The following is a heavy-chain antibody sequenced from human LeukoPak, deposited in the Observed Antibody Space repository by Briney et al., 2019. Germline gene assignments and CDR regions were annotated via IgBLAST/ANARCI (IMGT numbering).Heavy chain of an antibody. CDR3: ARDDLDYGDEQPNWFDP. V-gene: IGHV7-4-1*02. Sequence: GASVKVSCKASGYTFTSYAMNWVRQAPGQGLEWMGWINTNTGNPTYAQGFTGRFVFSLDTSVSTAYLQISSLKAEDTAVYYCARDDLDYGDEQPNWFDPWGQGTLVTVSS. CDR2: INTNTGNP. CDR1: GYTFTSYA. D-gene: IGHD4-17*01. J-gene: IGHJ5*02.